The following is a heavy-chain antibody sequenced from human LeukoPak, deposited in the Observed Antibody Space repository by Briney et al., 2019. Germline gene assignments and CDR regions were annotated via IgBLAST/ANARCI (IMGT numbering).Heavy chain of an antibody. D-gene: IGHD3-16*02. J-gene: IGHJ4*02. CDR2: INHSGST. CDR1: GGSFSGYY. Sequence: TSETLSLTCAVYGGSFSGYYWSWIRQPPGKGLEWIGEINHSGSTNYNPSLKSRVTISVDTSKNQFSLKLSSVTAADTAVYYCARATFYYDYVWGSYRSTYYFDYWGQGTLVTVSS. V-gene: IGHV4-34*01. CDR3: ARATFYYDYVWGSYRSTYYFDY.